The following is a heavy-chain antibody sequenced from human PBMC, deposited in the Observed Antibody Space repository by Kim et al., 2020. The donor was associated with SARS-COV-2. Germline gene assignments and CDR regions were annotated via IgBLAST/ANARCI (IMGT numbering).Heavy chain of an antibody. D-gene: IGHD6-13*01. Sequence: HYAHSVKGRFTVSRDDSTNTLYLQMSSLRVEDTAVYYCAKVIWGATAGANYWGQGILVTVSS. CDR3: AKVIWGATAGANY. J-gene: IGHJ4*02. V-gene: IGHV3-23*01.